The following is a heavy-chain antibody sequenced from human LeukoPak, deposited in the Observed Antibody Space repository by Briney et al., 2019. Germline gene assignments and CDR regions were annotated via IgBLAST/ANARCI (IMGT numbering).Heavy chain of an antibody. V-gene: IGHV5-51*01. CDR3: ARLRGSSWYHDAFDI. CDR1: GYSFTSYW. D-gene: IGHD6-13*01. Sequence: GESLKISCKGSGYSFTSYWIGWVRQVPGKGLEWTGIIYPGDSDTRYSPSFQGQVTISADKSISTAYLQWSSLKASDTAMYYCARLRGSSWYHDAFDIWGQGTMVTVSS. CDR2: IYPGDSDT. J-gene: IGHJ3*02.